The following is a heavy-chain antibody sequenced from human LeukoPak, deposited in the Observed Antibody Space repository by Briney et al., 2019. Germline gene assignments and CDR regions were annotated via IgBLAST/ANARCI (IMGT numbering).Heavy chain of an antibody. CDR1: GGSISSYY. CDR3: ARAEAKADYYFDY. V-gene: IGHV4-59*01. Sequence: PSETLSLTCTVSGGSISSYYWSWIRQPPGKGLEWIGYIYYSGSTNYNPSLKSRVTISVDTSKNQFSLKLSSVTAADTAVYYCARAEAKADYYFDYWGQGTLVTVSS. CDR2: IYYSGST. J-gene: IGHJ4*02.